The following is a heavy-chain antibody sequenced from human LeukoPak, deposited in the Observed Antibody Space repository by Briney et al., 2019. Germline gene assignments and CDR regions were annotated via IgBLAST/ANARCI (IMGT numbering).Heavy chain of an antibody. CDR2: MNPNSGNT. CDR1: GYTFTGYY. J-gene: IGHJ6*02. Sequence: ASVKVSCKASGYTFTGYYMHWVRQATGQGLEWMGWMNPNSGNTGCAQKFQGRVTMTRNTSISTAYMELSSLRSEDTAVYYCASNDYGMDVWGQGTTVTVSS. D-gene: IGHD2-8*01. CDR3: ASNDYGMDV. V-gene: IGHV1-8*02.